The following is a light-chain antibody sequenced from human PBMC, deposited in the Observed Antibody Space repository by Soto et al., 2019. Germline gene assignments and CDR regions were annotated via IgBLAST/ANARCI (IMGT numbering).Light chain of an antibody. CDR2: DAY. CDR1: QSFRAL. V-gene: IGKV3-11*01. CDR3: QQYGTPPQT. Sequence: EVVLTQSPVTLSLSPRERATLSCRASQSFRALLAWYQQKPGQAPRLLIYDAYNRATGIPPRFSGSGSGTDFTLTISRLEAEDFAVYYCQQYGTPPQTFGQGTKVDIK. J-gene: IGKJ1*01.